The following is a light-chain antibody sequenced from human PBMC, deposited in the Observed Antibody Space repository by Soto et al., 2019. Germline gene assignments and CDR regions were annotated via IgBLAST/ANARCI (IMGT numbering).Light chain of an antibody. CDR3: QQRNMWPRT. J-gene: IGKJ1*01. V-gene: IGKV3-11*01. CDR1: QNIDSD. CDR2: DAS. Sequence: EIVLTQSPATLSLSPGERATLSCRASQNIDSDLAWYQHRPGQPPRLLIYDASNRAPGIPARFGGSGSGADFTLSISSLEPEDFAVYHCQQRNMWPRTFGQGTRVEIK.